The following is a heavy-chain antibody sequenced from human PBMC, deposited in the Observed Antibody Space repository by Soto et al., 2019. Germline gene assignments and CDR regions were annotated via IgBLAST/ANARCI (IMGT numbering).Heavy chain of an antibody. J-gene: IGHJ4*02. CDR2: VYDTGHS. CDR3: ARKDGYGYFDS. CDR1: GASVSDFH. Sequence: SETLSLTCTGSGASVSDFHWSWIRPPPGKGLEWIGFVYDTGHSNNNPSLKSRVNISLDTSKNQLSLNLSSVTAADTAFYYCARKDGYGYFDSWGQGTQVTVS. V-gene: IGHV4-59*02. D-gene: IGHD5-18*01.